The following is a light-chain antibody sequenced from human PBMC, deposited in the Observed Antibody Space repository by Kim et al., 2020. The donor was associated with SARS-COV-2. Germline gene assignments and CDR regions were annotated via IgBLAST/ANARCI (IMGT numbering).Light chain of an antibody. CDR3: SSYAGSNNYV. V-gene: IGLV2-8*01. CDR2: EVS. J-gene: IGLJ1*01. CDR1: SSDVGGYNY. Sequence: GQSVNISCTGTSSDVGGYNYVSWYQQHPGKAPKLMIYEVSKRPSGVPDRFSGYKSGNTASLTVSGLQAEDEADYYCSSYAGSNNYVFGTGTKVTVL.